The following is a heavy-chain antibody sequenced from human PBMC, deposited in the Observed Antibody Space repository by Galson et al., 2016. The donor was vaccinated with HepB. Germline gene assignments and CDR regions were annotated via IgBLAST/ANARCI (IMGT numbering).Heavy chain of an antibody. V-gene: IGHV3-7*01. CDR3: ARVDYTDEVINV. Sequence: SLRLSCAASGFTFNDYWMTWVRQAPGKGLEWVANLSPDGTDKRYAGSVKGRFTISRDNPNNSVFLQMSSLRAEDTALYYCARVDYTDEVINVWGQGTTVTVS. CDR1: GFTFNDYW. J-gene: IGHJ6*02. CDR2: LSPDGTDK. D-gene: IGHD4-11*01.